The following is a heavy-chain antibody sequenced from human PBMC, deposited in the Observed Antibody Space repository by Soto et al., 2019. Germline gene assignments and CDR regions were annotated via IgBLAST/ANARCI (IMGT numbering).Heavy chain of an antibody. Sequence: ASVKVSCKASGYTFKSYDVMWVRKAPGQGLEWMGWVSGHNGKSDYAENFQGRVIMTTDTSTATASMDLRGLRSDDAAVYYCARKGYIGNFAMDVWGQGTTVTVSS. V-gene: IGHV1-18*04. CDR3: ARKGYIGNFAMDV. CDR1: GYTFKSYD. J-gene: IGHJ6*02. D-gene: IGHD5-12*01. CDR2: VSGHNGKS.